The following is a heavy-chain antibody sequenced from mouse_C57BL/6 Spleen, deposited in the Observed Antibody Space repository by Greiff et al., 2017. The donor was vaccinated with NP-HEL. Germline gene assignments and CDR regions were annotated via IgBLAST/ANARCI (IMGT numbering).Heavy chain of an antibody. CDR2: ISYDGSN. CDR1: GYSITSGYY. V-gene: IGHV3-6*01. D-gene: IGHD2-1*01. J-gene: IGHJ4*01. Sequence: EVKLMESGPGLVKPSQSLSLTCSVTGYSITSGYYWNWIRQFPGNKLEWMGYISYDGSNNYNPSLKNRISITRDTSKNQFFLKLNSVTTEDTATYYCARDMVRDAMDYWGQGTSVTVSS. CDR3: ARDMVRDAMDY.